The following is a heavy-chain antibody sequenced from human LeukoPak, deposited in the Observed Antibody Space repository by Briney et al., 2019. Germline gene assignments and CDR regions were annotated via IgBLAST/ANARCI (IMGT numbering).Heavy chain of an antibody. CDR3: ARAGDTYVGGRSAGFFPH. Sequence: ASVKVSCQASGDTFSGYPLYWMRQAPGQGLEWMGRIIPIRGSPDYARRFQGRVAISADDSTSTVYMEMSSLRSDDTAVYFCARAGDTYVGGRSAGFFPHWGQGTLVVVSS. J-gene: IGHJ1*01. CDR2: IIPIRGSP. V-gene: IGHV1-69*11. CDR1: GDTFSGYP. D-gene: IGHD1-26*01.